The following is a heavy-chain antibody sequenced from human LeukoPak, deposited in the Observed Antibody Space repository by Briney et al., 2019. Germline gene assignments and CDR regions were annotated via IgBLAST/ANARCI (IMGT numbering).Heavy chain of an antibody. CDR1: GFTFSSYA. CDR2: ISYDGSNK. Sequence: GGSLRLSCAASGFTFSSYAMHWVRQAPGKGLEWVAVISYDGSNKYYADSVKGRFTISRDNSKDTLYLQMNSLRAEDTAVYYCARETVVPAFDIWGQGTMVTVSS. D-gene: IGHD4-23*01. V-gene: IGHV3-30-3*01. J-gene: IGHJ3*02. CDR3: ARETVVPAFDI.